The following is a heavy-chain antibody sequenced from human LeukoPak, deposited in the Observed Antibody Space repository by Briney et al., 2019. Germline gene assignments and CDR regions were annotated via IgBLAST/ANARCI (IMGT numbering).Heavy chain of an antibody. V-gene: IGHV3-15*01. CDR2: IRSQSDGGTA. D-gene: IGHD6-19*01. Sequence: GGSLRLSCVGSGFTFHVAWMSWVRQAPGKGLEWVGRIRSQSDGGTADYAAPVKGRMTISRDHSINTLYLQMNNLKTEDTAVYFCATVRTVSDSSLHYWGQGTLVTVSS. CDR3: ATVRTVSDSSLHY. CDR1: GFTFHVAW. J-gene: IGHJ4*02.